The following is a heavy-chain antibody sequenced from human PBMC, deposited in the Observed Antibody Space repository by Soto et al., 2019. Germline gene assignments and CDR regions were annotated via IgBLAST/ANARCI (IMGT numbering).Heavy chain of an antibody. CDR1: GYSFTSYW. CDR3: ARSDRAATYYYYGMDV. J-gene: IGHJ6*02. D-gene: IGHD2-15*01. Sequence: RGESLTISCKGSGYSFTSYWISWVRQMPGKGLEWMGRIDPSDSYTNYSPSFQGHVTISAAKSISTAYLQWSSLKASDTAMYYCARSDRAATYYYYGMDVWGQGTTVTVSS. CDR2: IDPSDSYT. V-gene: IGHV5-10-1*01.